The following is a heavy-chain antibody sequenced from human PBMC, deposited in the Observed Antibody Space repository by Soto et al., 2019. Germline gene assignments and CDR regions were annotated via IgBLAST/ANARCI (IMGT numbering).Heavy chain of an antibody. Sequence: QVQLQVSGPGLVKPSETLSLTCTVSGDSIRSYSWSWIRQPPAKGLEWIGNIHYNGNTKYSPSLKSRVTMSVDTSKNHFSLKLISVTTADTAVYFCAREGNLGRWIQPLDSWGQGTLVTVSS. CDR2: IHYNGNT. V-gene: IGHV4-59*01. CDR3: AREGNLGRWIQPLDS. CDR1: GDSIRSYS. J-gene: IGHJ4*02. D-gene: IGHD2-2*03.